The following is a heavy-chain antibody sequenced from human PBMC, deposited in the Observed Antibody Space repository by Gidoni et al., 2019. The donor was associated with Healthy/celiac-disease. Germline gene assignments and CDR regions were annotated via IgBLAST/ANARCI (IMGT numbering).Heavy chain of an antibody. D-gene: IGHD1-20*01. V-gene: IGHV3-30*02. J-gene: IGHJ4*02. CDR2: IRYDGSNK. CDR1: GFTFSSDG. CDR3: AKVVWATISY. Sequence: ASGFTFSSDGMHWVRQAPGKGLEWVAFIRYDGSNKYYADSVKGRFTISRDNSKNTLYLQMNSLRAEDTAVYYCAKVVWATISYWGQGTLVTVSS.